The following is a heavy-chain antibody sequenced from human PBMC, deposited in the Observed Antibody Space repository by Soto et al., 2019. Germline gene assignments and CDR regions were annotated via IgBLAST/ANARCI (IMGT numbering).Heavy chain of an antibody. D-gene: IGHD2-15*01. CDR2: ITGSSSAI. Sequence: EVHLVESGGGSVQPGGSLRLSCAASGFTFNSYSMHWVRQAPGKGLEWVSYITGSSSAIYYADSVKGRFTISRDNAKNSLSLQMNSPRDEDTAVYYCARGYCNGGSCYPGIYWGQGTLVSVSS. CDR3: ARGYCNGGSCYPGIY. CDR1: GFTFNSYS. J-gene: IGHJ4*02. V-gene: IGHV3-48*02.